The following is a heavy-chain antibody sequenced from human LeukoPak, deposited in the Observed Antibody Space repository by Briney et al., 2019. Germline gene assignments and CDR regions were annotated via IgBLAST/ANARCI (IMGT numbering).Heavy chain of an antibody. CDR1: GFAFGSDA. CDR2: ISPGGGTT. CDR3: AKDWGYMGEGGTTVDY. J-gene: IGHJ4*02. D-gene: IGHD3-16*01. V-gene: IGHV3-23*01. Sequence: GGSLRLSGTVSGFAFGSDAMSWVRQSPARGREWVASISPGGGTTYYADFVKGRFAISRGNSKTSLSVQMNSLRAGDTAVYFCAKDWGYMGEGGTTVDYWGQGTLVTDCS.